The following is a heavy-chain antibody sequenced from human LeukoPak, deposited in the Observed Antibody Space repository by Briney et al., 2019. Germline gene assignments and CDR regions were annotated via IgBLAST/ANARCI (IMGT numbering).Heavy chain of an antibody. Sequence: PSETLSLTCAVYGGSFSGYYWSWIRQPPGKGLEWIGEINHSGSTNYNPSLKSRVTISVDTSKNQFSLKLSSVTAADTAVYYCARATFSFLEWPYTGYFDYWGQGTLVTVSS. CDR2: INHSGST. J-gene: IGHJ4*02. CDR3: ARATFSFLEWPYTGYFDY. V-gene: IGHV4-34*01. CDR1: GGSFSGYY. D-gene: IGHD3-3*01.